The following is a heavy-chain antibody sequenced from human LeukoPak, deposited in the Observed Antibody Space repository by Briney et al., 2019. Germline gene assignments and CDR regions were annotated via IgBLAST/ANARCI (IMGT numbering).Heavy chain of an antibody. CDR1: GFTFSSYW. Sequence: PGGSLRLSCAASGFTFSSYWMHWVRHAPGKGLVWVSRINSDGSSTSYADSVKGRFTISRDNAKNTLYLQMNSLRAEDTAVYYCARGSLWQQLAHFDYWGQGTLVTVSS. J-gene: IGHJ4*02. CDR3: ARGSLWQQLAHFDY. D-gene: IGHD6-13*01. CDR2: INSDGSST. V-gene: IGHV3-74*01.